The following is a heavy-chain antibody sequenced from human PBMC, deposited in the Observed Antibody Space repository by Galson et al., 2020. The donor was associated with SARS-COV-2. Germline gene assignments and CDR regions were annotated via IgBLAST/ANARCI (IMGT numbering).Heavy chain of an antibody. V-gene: IGHV4-59*02. D-gene: IGHD3-9*01. J-gene: IGHJ4*02. CDR3: ARGFDILTGYHFDY. CDR2: IYDSGNT. CDR1: GGSVTSYY. Sequence: SETLSLTCTVSGGSVTSYYWSWIRQPPGKGLEWIGYIYDSGNTNYNPSLKSRVAISVDTSKNQFSLKLSSVTGADTAVYFCARGFDILTGYHFDYWGQGSLVTVSS.